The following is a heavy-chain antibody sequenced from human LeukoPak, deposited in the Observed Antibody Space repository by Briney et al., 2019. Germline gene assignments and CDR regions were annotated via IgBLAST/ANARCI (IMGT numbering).Heavy chain of an antibody. D-gene: IGHD2-2*01. J-gene: IGHJ2*01. CDR3: ARDLCSSTSCPHRNWYFDL. V-gene: IGHV1-69*04. Sequence: SVKVSCTASGGTFSSYAISWVRQAPGHDLDWMGRIIPIFGIANYAQKFQGRVTITADKSTSTAYMELSSLRSEDTAVYYCARDLCSSTSCPHRNWYFDLWGRGTLVTVSS. CDR1: GGTFSSYA. CDR2: IIPIFGIA.